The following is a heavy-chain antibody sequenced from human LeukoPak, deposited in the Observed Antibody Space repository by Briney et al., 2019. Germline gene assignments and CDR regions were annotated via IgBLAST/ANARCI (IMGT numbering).Heavy chain of an antibody. CDR3: ARDPSLSSGWIHDAFDI. CDR2: IGAYNGNT. V-gene: IGHV1-18*01. CDR1: GYTFTSYG. Sequence: ASVKVSCKASGYTFTSYGISWVRQAPGQGLGWMGWIGAYNGNTNYAQKFHDRVTLTTDTSTNTAYMELRSHRSDDTAVYYCARDPSLSSGWIHDAFDIWGQGTMVTVSS. J-gene: IGHJ3*02. D-gene: IGHD6-19*01.